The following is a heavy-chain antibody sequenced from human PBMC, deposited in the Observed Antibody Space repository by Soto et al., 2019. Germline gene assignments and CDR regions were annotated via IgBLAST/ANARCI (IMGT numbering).Heavy chain of an antibody. CDR1: GFTFSTYW. J-gene: IGHJ4*02. CDR2: IKSDGTST. CDR3: ATGGSGYYNY. Sequence: EVQLVESGGGLVQPGGSLRLSCGASGFTFSTYWMAWVRQGPGKGLVWVSRIKSDGTSTSYADSMKGRFTISRDNAKNTLYLQMNSLGAEDTAVYYCATGGSGYYNYWGQGTLVTVSS. D-gene: IGHD3-22*01. V-gene: IGHV3-74*01.